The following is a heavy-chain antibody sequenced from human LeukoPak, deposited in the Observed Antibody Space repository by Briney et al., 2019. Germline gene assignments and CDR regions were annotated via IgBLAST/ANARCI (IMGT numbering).Heavy chain of an antibody. V-gene: IGHV4-59*01. CDR2: IYYSGST. Sequence: SETLSLTCTVSGGSISSYYWSWIRQPPGKGLEWIGYIYYSGSTNYNPSLKSRVTISVDTSKNQFSLKLSSVTAADTAVYYCARGSRQDDSSGYPDAFDYWGQGTLVTVSS. CDR1: GGSISSYY. CDR3: ARGSRQDDSSGYPDAFDY. J-gene: IGHJ4*02. D-gene: IGHD3-22*01.